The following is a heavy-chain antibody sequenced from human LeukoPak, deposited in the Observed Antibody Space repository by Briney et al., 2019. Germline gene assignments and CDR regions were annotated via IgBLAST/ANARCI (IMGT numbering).Heavy chain of an antibody. V-gene: IGHV3-23*01. J-gene: IGHJ4*02. D-gene: IGHD4-17*01. CDR3: AKHGEAYGDSKTDY. CDR1: RFTFSNYA. Sequence: GGSLRLSCAASRFTFSNYAMRWVRQAPGKGLEWVSVISGSGGRTYYADSVKGRFTISRDNSKNTLYLQMNSLRAEDTAIYYCAKHGEAYGDSKTDYWGQGTLVTVSS. CDR2: ISGSGGRT.